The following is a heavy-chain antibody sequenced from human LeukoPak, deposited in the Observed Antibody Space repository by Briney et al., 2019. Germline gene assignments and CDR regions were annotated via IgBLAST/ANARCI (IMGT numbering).Heavy chain of an antibody. CDR1: GYTFTSYY. J-gene: IGHJ4*02. V-gene: IGHV1-46*01. CDR3: ARVYGYSSSWYEGGGGY. Sequence: ASVKVSCKASGYTFTSYYMHWVRQAPRQGLEWMGIINPSGGSTSYAQKFQGRVTMTRDTSTSTVYMELSSLRSEDMAVSYCARVYGYSSSWYEGGGGYWGQGTLVTVSS. CDR2: INPSGGST. D-gene: IGHD6-13*01.